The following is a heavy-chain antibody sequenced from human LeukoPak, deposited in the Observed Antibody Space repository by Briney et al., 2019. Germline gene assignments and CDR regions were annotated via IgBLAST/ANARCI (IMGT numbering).Heavy chain of an antibody. D-gene: IGHD6-6*01. CDR1: GYSFTSYW. Sequence: GESLKISCKGSGYSFTSYWIRWVRQMPGKGLECIGIIFPGVSDTRYSPSFQGQVTISADKSIGTAYLQWSSLQASDTAMYYCARHLRARPFDYWGQGTLVTVSS. CDR2: IFPGVSDT. CDR3: ARHLRARPFDY. V-gene: IGHV5-51*01. J-gene: IGHJ4*02.